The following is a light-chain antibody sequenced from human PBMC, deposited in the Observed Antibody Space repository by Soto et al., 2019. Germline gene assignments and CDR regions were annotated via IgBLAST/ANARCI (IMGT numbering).Light chain of an antibody. J-gene: IGLJ1*01. CDR3: GSFAGGNTFV. CDR1: SSDVGAYNY. V-gene: IGLV2-8*01. Sequence: QSVLTQPPSASGSPGQSVTIPCTGTSSDVGAYNYVSWYQHHPGKAPKLIIYQVSKRPSGVPDRFSGSKSGNTASLTVSGLQSEDEADYYCGSFAGGNTFVFGTGTKVTVL. CDR2: QVS.